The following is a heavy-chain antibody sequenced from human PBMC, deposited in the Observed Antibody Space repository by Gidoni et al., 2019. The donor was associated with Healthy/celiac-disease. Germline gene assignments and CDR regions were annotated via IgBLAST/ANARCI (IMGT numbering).Heavy chain of an antibody. CDR1: GFTFSRYA. D-gene: IGHD4-17*01. CDR3: AKAIRFVTTGGYYFDY. J-gene: IGHJ4*02. V-gene: IGHV3-23*01. CDR2: ISGSGGST. Sequence: EVQLLESGGGLVQPGGSLRLSCAASGFTFSRYAMSWVRQAPGKGLEWVSAISGSGGSTYYADSVKGRFTISRDNSKNTLYLQMNSLRAEDTAVYYCAKAIRFVTTGGYYFDYWGQGTLVTVSS.